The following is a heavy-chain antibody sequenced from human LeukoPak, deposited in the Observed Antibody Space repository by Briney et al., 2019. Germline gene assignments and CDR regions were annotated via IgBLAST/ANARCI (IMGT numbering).Heavy chain of an antibody. CDR2: INADGSST. CDR3: ASGFLSGRGVIGY. Sequence: GGSLRLSCAASGFTFSTYHMHWVRQAPGKGLVWVSRINADGSSTHYADSVKGRFTVSRDNAKNTLFLQMNSLRAEDTAVYSCASGFLSGRGVIGYWGQGTLVTVSS. J-gene: IGHJ4*02. CDR1: GFTFSTYH. D-gene: IGHD3-10*01. V-gene: IGHV3-74*01.